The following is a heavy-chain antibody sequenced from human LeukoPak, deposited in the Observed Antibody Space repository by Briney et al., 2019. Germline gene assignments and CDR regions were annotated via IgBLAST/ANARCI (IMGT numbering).Heavy chain of an antibody. D-gene: IGHD6-13*01. J-gene: IGHJ5*02. CDR1: GGSISSYY. V-gene: IGHV4-59*08. CDR2: IYYSGST. Sequence: SETLSLTCTVSGGSISSYYWSWIRQPPGKGLEWIGYIYYSGSTNYNPSLKSRVTISVDTSKNQFSLKLSSVTAADTAVYYCARHSPPYRYSSSWYRSGNWFDPWGQGTLVTVSS. CDR3: ARHSPPYRYSSSWYRSGNWFDP.